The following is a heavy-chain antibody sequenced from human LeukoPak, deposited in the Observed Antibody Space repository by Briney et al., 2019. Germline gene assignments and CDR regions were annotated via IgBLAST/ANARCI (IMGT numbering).Heavy chain of an antibody. D-gene: IGHD2-2*01. CDR1: GFTFSTSG. J-gene: IGHJ4*02. Sequence: GGSLRLSCAASGFTFSTSGLGWVRQAPGKGLEWLSYITSSTKTLYMDSVQGRFTISRDNAKNSLYLQRDSLREVDTPLYYCARRYCSSADCHLARHFEYWGQGALVTVSS. V-gene: IGHV3-48*02. CDR2: ITSSTKTL. CDR3: ARRYCSSADCHLARHFEY.